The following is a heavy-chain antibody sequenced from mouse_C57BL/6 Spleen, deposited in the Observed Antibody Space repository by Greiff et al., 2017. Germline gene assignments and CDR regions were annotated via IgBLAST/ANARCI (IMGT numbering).Heavy chain of an antibody. CDR2: ISSGSSTI. D-gene: IGHD2-3*01. CDR1: GFTFSDYG. Sequence: EVQVVESGGGLVKPGGSLKLSCAASGFTFSDYGMHWVRQAPEKGLEWVAYISSGSSTIYYADTVKGRFTISRDNAKNTLFLQMTSLRSEDTAMYYCAKDGYYVDFDVWGTGTTVTVSS. J-gene: IGHJ1*03. CDR3: AKDGYYVDFDV. V-gene: IGHV5-17*01.